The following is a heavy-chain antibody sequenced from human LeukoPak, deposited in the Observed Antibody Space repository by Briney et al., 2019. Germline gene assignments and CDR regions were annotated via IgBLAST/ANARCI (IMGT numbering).Heavy chain of an antibody. J-gene: IGHJ4*02. D-gene: IGHD3-22*01. Sequence: SETLSLTCTVSGGSISSYYWSWIRQPPGKGLEWNGYIYYSGSTNYNPSLKSRVTISVATSKNQFSLKLSSVTAADTAVYYCARAPPNYDSSGYYEYYFDYWGQGTLVTVSS. CDR1: GGSISSYY. CDR2: IYYSGST. V-gene: IGHV4-59*01. CDR3: ARAPPNYDSSGYYEYYFDY.